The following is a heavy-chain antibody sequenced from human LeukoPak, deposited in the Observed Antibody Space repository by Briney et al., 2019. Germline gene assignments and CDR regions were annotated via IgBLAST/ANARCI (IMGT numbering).Heavy chain of an antibody. CDR3: AITGYCSSTSCRMETEYFQH. Sequence: GESLKISCKGSGYSFTSYWIGWVRQMPGKCLEWMGIIYPGDSDTRYSPSFQGQVTISADKSISTAYLQWSSLKASDTAMYYCAITGYCSSTSCRMETEYFQHWGQGTLVTVSS. CDR1: GYSFTSYW. CDR2: IYPGDSDT. V-gene: IGHV5-51*01. J-gene: IGHJ1*01. D-gene: IGHD2-2*01.